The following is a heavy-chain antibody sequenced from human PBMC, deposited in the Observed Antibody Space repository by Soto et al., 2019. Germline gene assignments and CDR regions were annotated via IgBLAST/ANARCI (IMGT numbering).Heavy chain of an antibody. CDR3: ARSGSSWNLREFDY. D-gene: IGHD6-13*01. CDR1: DYTFTSYC. V-gene: IGHV1-18*01. Sequence: GASVKVSCKASDYTFTSYCIIWVRQAPGQGLEWIGWISVYNGNTNYAQKFRGRVTMTTDISTTTAYMEMRSLRSDDTAVYYCARSGSSWNLREFDYWGQGTLVTVSS. J-gene: IGHJ4*02. CDR2: ISVYNGNT.